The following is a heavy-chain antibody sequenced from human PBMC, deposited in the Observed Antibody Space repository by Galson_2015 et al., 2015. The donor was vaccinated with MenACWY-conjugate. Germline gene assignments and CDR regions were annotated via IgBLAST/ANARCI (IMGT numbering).Heavy chain of an antibody. CDR2: ISSSGVRT. Sequence: SLRLSCAASGFTFSNSAMGWVRLAQVEGLEWVSAISSSGVRTYYGGAVKGWITISRDNSKNTLYLQMNSLRAEDTAVYYCVKEYSGWSFDYWGQGTLVTVSS. CDR3: VKEYSGWSFDY. V-gene: IGHV3-23*01. CDR1: GFTFSNSA. D-gene: IGHD6-19*01. J-gene: IGHJ4*02.